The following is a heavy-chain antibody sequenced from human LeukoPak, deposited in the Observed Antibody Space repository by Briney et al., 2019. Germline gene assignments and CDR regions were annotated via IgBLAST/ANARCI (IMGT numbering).Heavy chain of an antibody. D-gene: IGHD6-19*01. CDR2: ISFSGSSI. CDR3: VGEAVAGTDY. J-gene: IGHJ4*02. V-gene: IGHV3-11*04. CDR1: GFTFSDYC. Sequence: GGSLRLSCAASGFTFSDYCMSWIRQAPGKGLEWVSYISFSGSSIYYADSVKGRFTISRDNAKNSLYLQMNSLRAEDTAVYYCVGEAVAGTDYWGQGTLVTVSS.